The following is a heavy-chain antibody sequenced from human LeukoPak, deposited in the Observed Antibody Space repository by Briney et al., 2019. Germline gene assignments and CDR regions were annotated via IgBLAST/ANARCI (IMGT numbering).Heavy chain of an antibody. CDR3: ARVPYCSGGSCYDYYYYGMDV. Sequence: ASVKVSCKASGYTFTSYYMHWVRQAPGQGLAWMGIINPSGGSTSYAQKFQGRVTMTRDTSTSTVYMELSSLRSEDTAVYYCARVPYCSGGSCYDYYYYGMDVWGQGTTVTVSS. CDR2: INPSGGST. J-gene: IGHJ6*02. D-gene: IGHD2-15*01. CDR1: GYTFTSYY. V-gene: IGHV1-46*01.